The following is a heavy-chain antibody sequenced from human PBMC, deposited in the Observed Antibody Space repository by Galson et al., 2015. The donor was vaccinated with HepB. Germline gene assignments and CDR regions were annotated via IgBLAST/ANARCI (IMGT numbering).Heavy chain of an antibody. CDR2: ISVYNGNT. CDR1: GYTFTSYG. Sequence: SVKVYCKASGYTFTSYGISWVRQAPGQGLEWMGWISVYNGNTNNAQKLQGRVTMATDTSTSTAYMELRSLRSDDTAVYYCARVAVLRFLEWSHYYYYMDVWGKGTTVTVSS. V-gene: IGHV1-18*01. D-gene: IGHD3-3*01. J-gene: IGHJ6*03. CDR3: ARVAVLRFLEWSHYYYYMDV.